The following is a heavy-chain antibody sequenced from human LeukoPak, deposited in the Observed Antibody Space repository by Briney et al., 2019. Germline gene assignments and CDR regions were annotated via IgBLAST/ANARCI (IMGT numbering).Heavy chain of an antibody. V-gene: IGHV3-9*01. J-gene: IGHJ4*02. D-gene: IGHD6-6*01. CDR2: ISWNSGSI. CDR3: AKDIAAAARRAAFDY. CDR1: GFTFDDYA. Sequence: GGSLRLSCAASGFTFDDYAMHWVRQAPGKGLEWVSGISWNSGSIGYADSVKGRFTISRDNAKNSLYLQMNSLRAEDTALYYCAKDIAAAARRAAFDYWGQGTLVTVSS.